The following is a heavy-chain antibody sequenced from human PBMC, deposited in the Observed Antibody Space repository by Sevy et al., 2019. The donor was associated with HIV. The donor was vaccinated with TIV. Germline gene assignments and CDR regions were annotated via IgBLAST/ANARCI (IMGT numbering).Heavy chain of an antibody. D-gene: IGHD1-20*01. V-gene: IGHV4-39*01. CDR2: IYYSGST. CDR3: ARQNNFLTGTTSYYYGMDV. J-gene: IGHJ6*02. CDR1: GGSISSSSYY. Sequence: SETLSLTCTVSGGSISSSSYYWGWIRQPPGKGLEWIGSIYYSGSTYYHPSLKSRVTISVDTSKNQFSLKLSSVTAADTAVYYCARQNNFLTGTTSYYYGMDVWGQGTTVTVSS.